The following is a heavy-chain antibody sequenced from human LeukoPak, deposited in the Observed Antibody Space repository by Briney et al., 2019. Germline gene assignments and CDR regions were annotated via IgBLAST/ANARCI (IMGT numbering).Heavy chain of an antibody. D-gene: IGHD1-1*01. V-gene: IGHV1-3*01. Sequence: ASVKVSCKASGYTFTSYAMHWVRQAPGQRLEWMGWINAGNGNTKYSQKFQGRVTITRDTSASTAYMELSSLRSDDTAVYYCARVGSYTYYFDYWGQGTLVTVSS. CDR3: ARVGSYTYYFDY. CDR2: INAGNGNT. CDR1: GYTFTSYA. J-gene: IGHJ4*02.